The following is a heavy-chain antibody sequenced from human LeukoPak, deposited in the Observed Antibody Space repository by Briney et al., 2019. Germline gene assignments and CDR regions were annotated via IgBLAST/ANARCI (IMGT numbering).Heavy chain of an antibody. V-gene: IGHV3-48*04. CDR2: ISSSSRTI. CDR3: VRVLPYSGTQEYYFDS. J-gene: IGHJ4*02. Sequence: GGSLRLSCAASGFTFSSYSMNWVRQAPGKGLEWVSYISSSSRTINYADSAQGRFTISRDNAKNSLYLQMNSLRAEDTAVYYCVRVLPYSGTQEYYFDSWGQGTQATVSS. D-gene: IGHD1-26*01. CDR1: GFTFSSYS.